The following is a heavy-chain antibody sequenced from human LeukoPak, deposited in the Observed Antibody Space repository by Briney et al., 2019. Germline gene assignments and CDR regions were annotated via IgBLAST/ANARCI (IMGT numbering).Heavy chain of an antibody. CDR3: ARSTVVRGTSAFFDY. Sequence: PSETLSLTCTVSGGSISSCGYYWSWLRQHPGMGREGFRYIYYSGSTYYNPSLRSRIALAVDTSKNQFSPEMTSVTAADTALYFCARSTVVRGTSAFFDYWGQGFLVTISS. J-gene: IGHJ4*02. D-gene: IGHD4-23*01. CDR1: GGSISSCGYY. CDR2: IYYSGST. V-gene: IGHV4-31*03.